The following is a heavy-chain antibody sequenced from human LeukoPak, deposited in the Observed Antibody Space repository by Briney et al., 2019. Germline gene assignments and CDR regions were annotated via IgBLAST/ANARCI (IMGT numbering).Heavy chain of an antibody. J-gene: IGHJ3*02. CDR3: ARFGRSSDAFDI. CDR1: GGSISSYY. V-gene: IGHV4-59*01. Sequence: SETLSLTCTVSGGSISSYYWSWIRQPPGKGLEWIGYIYYSGSTNYNPSLKSRVTISVDTSKNQFSLKLSSVTAADTAVYYCARFGRSSDAFDIWGQGTVVTVSS. CDR2: IYYSGST. D-gene: IGHD3-10*01.